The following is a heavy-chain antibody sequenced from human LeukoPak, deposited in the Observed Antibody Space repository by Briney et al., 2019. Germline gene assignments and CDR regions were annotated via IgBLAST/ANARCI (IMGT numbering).Heavy chain of an antibody. D-gene: IGHD2-2*01. Sequence: GGSLRLSCVASGFAVSSNHMNWVRQAPGKGLEWVSIIYIASTTHYADSVKGRFTISRDNSINTVYLQMNSLRAEDTAVYYCARDSNSHYYFDYWGQGTLVTVSS. V-gene: IGHV3-53*01. CDR3: ARDSNSHYYFDY. CDR2: IYIASTT. CDR1: GFAVSSNH. J-gene: IGHJ4*02.